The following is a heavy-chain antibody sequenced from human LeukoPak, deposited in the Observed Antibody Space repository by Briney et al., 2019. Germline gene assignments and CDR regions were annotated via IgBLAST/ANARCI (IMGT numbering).Heavy chain of an antibody. D-gene: IGHD2-21*01. CDR1: GYALTELS. CDR2: LDPEDGET. J-gene: IGHJ4*02. CDR3: TSRLLILLWMKDF. Sequence: ASVKVSCKVSGYALTELSMHWVRQTPGTRLEWMGGLDPEDGETTYAQKFQGRVTMTEDTATDTAYMELSSLTSEDTAVYFCTSRLLILLWMKDFWGQGTLVTVSS. V-gene: IGHV1-24*01.